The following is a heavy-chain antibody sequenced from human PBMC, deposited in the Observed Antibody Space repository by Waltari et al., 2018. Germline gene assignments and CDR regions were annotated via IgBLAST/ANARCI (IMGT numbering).Heavy chain of an antibody. CDR3: ARGGSYYWVKASRGIHFDY. CDR2: INAGNGNT. J-gene: IGHJ4*02. D-gene: IGHD1-26*01. Sequence: QVQLVQSGAEVKKPGASVKVSCKASGYTFTSYAMHWVRQAPGQRLEWMGWINAGNGNTKYSQKFQGRVTITRDTSASTAYMELSSLRSEDTAVYYCARGGSYYWVKASRGIHFDYWGQGTLVTVSS. V-gene: IGHV1-3*01. CDR1: GYTFTSYA.